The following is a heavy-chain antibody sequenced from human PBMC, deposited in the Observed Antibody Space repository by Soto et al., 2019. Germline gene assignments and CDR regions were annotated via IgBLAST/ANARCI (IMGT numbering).Heavy chain of an antibody. J-gene: IGHJ4*02. D-gene: IGHD1-1*01. V-gene: IGHV1-69*01. Sequence: QVQLVQSGPEMKKPGSSVKVSCKISGGTFSGTAINWVRQAPGQGHEWVGGIIPVFATTHYPQKFQGRVTITADDSTNTVYLELHRLRSDDTAVYHCVRAPHNNRFKFVHWGQGTRVTVSS. CDR3: VRAPHNNRFKFVH. CDR1: GGTFSGTA. CDR2: IIPVFATT.